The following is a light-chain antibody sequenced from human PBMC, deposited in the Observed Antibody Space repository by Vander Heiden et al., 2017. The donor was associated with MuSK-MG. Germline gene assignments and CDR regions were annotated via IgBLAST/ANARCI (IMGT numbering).Light chain of an antibody. CDR1: QTVLYSSNTKNY. J-gene: IGKJ1*01. CDR2: WAS. Sequence: DIVMTQSPDSLAVSLGERATINCKSSQTVLYSSNTKNYLAWYQQKPGQPPKLLIYWASTRESGVPDRFSGSGSGTDFTLTISSLQAEDVAVYYCQQYYSTPQTFGQGTKVEI. V-gene: IGKV4-1*01. CDR3: QQYYSTPQT.